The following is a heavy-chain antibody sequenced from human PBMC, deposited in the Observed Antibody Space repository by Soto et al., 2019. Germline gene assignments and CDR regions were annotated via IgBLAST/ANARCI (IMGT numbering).Heavy chain of an antibody. CDR1: GGSISSSSYY. CDR2: IYYSGST. CDR3: ARQDYGSSWYKGYYYYGMDV. D-gene: IGHD6-13*01. Sequence: SETLSLTCTVSGGSISSSSYYWGWIRQPPGKGLEWIGSIYYSGSTYYNPSLKSRVTISVDTSKNQFSLKLSSVTAADTAVYYCARQDYGSSWYKGYYYYGMDVWGQGTTVTV. V-gene: IGHV4-39*01. J-gene: IGHJ6*02.